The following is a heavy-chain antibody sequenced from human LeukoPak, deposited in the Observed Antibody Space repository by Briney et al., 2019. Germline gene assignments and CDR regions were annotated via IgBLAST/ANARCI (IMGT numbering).Heavy chain of an antibody. J-gene: IGHJ4*02. CDR3: ARDPGYGSGTGY. CDR1: GYTFTSYA. V-gene: IGHV1-3*01. Sequence: ASVKVSCTASGYTFTSYAMHWVRQAPGQRLEWMGWINAGNGNTKYSQKFQGRVTITRDTSASTAYMELSSLRSEDTAVYYCARDPGYGSGTGYWGQGTLVTVSS. D-gene: IGHD3-10*01. CDR2: INAGNGNT.